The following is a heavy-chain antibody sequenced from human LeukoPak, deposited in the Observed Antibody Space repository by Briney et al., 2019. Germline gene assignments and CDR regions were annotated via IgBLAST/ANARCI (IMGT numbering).Heavy chain of an antibody. CDR3: AREYDGGNPYYYYGMDV. CDR2: IWYDGSNK. D-gene: IGHD4-23*01. J-gene: IGHJ6*02. V-gene: IGHV3-33*01. Sequence: GGSLRLSCAAPGFTFSSYGMHWVRQAPGKGLEWVAVIWYDGSNKYYADSVKGRFTISRDNSKNTLYLQMNSLRAEDTAVYYCAREYDGGNPYYYYGMDVWGQGTTVTVSS. CDR1: GFTFSSYG.